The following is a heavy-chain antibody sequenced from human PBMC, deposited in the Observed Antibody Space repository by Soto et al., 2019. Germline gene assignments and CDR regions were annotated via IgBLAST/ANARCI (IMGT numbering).Heavy chain of an antibody. D-gene: IGHD6-13*01. CDR3: ARDSSSWYGGNYYYSMDV. V-gene: IGHV2-70*01. Sequence: SGPTLVNPTQTLTLTCTFSGFSLSTSGMCVSWIRQPPGKALEWLALIDWDDDKYYSTSLKTRLTISKDTSKNQVVLTMTNMDPVDTATYYCARDSSSWYGGNYYYSMDVWGQGTTVTVSS. J-gene: IGHJ6*02. CDR2: IDWDDDK. CDR1: GFSLSTSGMC.